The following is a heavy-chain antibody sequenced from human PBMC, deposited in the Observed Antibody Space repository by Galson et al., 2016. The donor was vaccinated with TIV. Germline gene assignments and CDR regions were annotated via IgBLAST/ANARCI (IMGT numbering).Heavy chain of an antibody. J-gene: IGHJ4*02. CDR1: GGTFSSNI. Sequence: SVKVSCKASGGTFSSNIINWIRQAPGQGLEWMGGIIPHVGIANYAQRLKGRVTITADNSTNTAYMGLSSLRSEDTAMYYCATFAACGGDCYYFDYWGQGTLVTVSS. D-gene: IGHD2-21*02. CDR3: ATFAACGGDCYYFDY. V-gene: IGHV1-69*10. CDR2: IIPHVGIA.